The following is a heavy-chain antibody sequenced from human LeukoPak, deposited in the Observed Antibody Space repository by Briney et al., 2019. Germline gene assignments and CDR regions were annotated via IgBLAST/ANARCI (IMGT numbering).Heavy chain of an antibody. J-gene: IGHJ5*02. D-gene: IGHD5-24*01. CDR1: GFTFSSYG. CDR3: ARDPEKMATSNWFDP. V-gene: IGHV3-30*02. Sequence: PGGSLRLSCAASGFTFSSYGMHWVRQAPGKGLEWVAFIRSDGSNKYYAASVKGRFTISRDNSKNTLYLQMNSLRAEDTAVYYCARDPEKMATSNWFDPWGQGTLVTVSS. CDR2: IRSDGSNK.